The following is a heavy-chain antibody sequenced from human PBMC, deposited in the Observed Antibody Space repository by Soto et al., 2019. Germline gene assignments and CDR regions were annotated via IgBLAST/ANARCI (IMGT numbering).Heavy chain of an antibody. Sequence: GSLRLSCAASGFTFSSYWSWIRQPPGKGLEWLGYIYYSGSTNYDPSLKSRVTISVDTSKNQFSLKLTSVTAADTAVYYCARGSFFTFNYWGQGTLVTVSS. V-gene: IGHV4-59*01. J-gene: IGHJ4*02. D-gene: IGHD3-16*01. CDR3: ARGSFFTFNY. CDR2: IYYSGST. CDR1: GFTFSSY.